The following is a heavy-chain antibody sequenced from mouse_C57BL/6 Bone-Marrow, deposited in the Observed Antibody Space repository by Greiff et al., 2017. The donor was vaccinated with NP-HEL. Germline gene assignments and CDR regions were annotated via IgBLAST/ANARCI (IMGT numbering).Heavy chain of an antibody. CDR3: TREYYGSREGGFAY. CDR2: ISSGGDYI. Sequence: DVQLVESGEGLVKPGGSLKLSCAASGFTFSSYAMSWVRQTPEKRLEWVAYISSGGDYIYYADTVKGRFTISRDNARNTLYLQMSSLKSEDTAMYYCTREYYGSREGGFAYWGQGTLVTVSA. V-gene: IGHV5-9-1*02. D-gene: IGHD1-1*01. J-gene: IGHJ3*01. CDR1: GFTFSSYA.